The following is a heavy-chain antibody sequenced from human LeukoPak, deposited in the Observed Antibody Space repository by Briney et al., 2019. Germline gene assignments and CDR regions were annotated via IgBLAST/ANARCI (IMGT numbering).Heavy chain of an antibody. Sequence: GGSLRLSCAASGFTFSSYAMSWVRQAPGKGLEWVSAISGSGGSTYYADSVKGRFTISRDSSKNTLYLQMNSLRAEDTAVYYCAKDQDSSGWYPLYDYWGQGTLVTVSS. J-gene: IGHJ4*02. CDR2: ISGSGGST. V-gene: IGHV3-23*01. CDR1: GFTFSSYA. CDR3: AKDQDSSGWYPLYDY. D-gene: IGHD6-19*01.